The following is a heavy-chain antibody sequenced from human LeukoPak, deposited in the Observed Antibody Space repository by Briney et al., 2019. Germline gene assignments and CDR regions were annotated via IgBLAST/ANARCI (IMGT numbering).Heavy chain of an antibody. D-gene: IGHD2-15*01. CDR1: GYTFTSYD. Sequence: GASVKVSCKASGYTFTSYDINWVRQATGQGLEWMGWMNPNSGNTGYAQKFQGRATMPRNTSISTAYMELSSLRSEDTAVYYCARGLAWYCSGGSCENNDYWGQGTLVTVSS. J-gene: IGHJ4*02. CDR3: ARGLAWYCSGGSCENNDY. CDR2: MNPNSGNT. V-gene: IGHV1-8*01.